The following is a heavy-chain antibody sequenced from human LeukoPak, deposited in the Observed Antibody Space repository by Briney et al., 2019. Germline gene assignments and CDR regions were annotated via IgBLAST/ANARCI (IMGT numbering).Heavy chain of an antibody. J-gene: IGHJ4*02. CDR2: IASDGSST. V-gene: IGHV3-74*01. CDR1: GFTFSSYW. Sequence: QPGGSLRLSCAASGFTFSSYWMNWFRQAPGKGLVWVSRIASDGSSTTYADSVKGRFSISRDNAKNTLYLQMNSLRVEDTAVYYCARGRPHGNDYWGQGTLVTVSS. D-gene: IGHD4-23*01. CDR3: ARGRPHGNDY.